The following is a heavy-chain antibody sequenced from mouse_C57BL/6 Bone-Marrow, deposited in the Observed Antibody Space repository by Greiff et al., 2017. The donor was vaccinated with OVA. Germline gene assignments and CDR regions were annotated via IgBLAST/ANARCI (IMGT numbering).Heavy chain of an antibody. V-gene: IGHV1-19*01. J-gene: IGHJ1*03. CDR2: INPYNGGT. Sequence: VQLQQSGPVLVKPGASVKMSCKASGYTFTDYYMNWVKQSHGKSLEWIGVINPYNGGTSYNQKFKGKATLTVDKSSSTAYMELNSLTSEDSAVYYCARKDYGSFYWYFDVWGTGTTVTVSS. D-gene: IGHD1-1*01. CDR1: GYTFTDYY. CDR3: ARKDYGSFYWYFDV.